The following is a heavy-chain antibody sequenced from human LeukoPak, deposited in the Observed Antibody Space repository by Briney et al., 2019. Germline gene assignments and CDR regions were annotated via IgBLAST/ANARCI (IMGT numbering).Heavy chain of an antibody. D-gene: IGHD2-2*01. V-gene: IGHV3-64D*09. J-gene: IGHJ4*02. CDR2: ISSNGGST. CDR1: GFTFSSYA. CDR3: VKGFCSSTSCYPDY. Sequence: GGSLRLSCSASGFTFSSYAMHCVRQTPGKGLEYISAISSNGGSTYYADSVKGRFTISRDNSKNTLYLQMSSLRTEDTAVYYCVKGFCSSTSCYPDYWGQGTLVTVSS.